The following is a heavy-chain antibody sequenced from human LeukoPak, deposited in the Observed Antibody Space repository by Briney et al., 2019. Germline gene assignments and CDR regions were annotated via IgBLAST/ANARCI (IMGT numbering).Heavy chain of an antibody. CDR2: IYPGDSDT. CDR1: GYSFTSYW. J-gene: IGHJ5*02. Sequence: GESLKISCKGSGYSFTSYWIGWVRQMPGKVLEWMGIIYPGDSDTRYSPSFQGQVTISADKSISTAYLQWSSLKASDTAMYYCARCGSGSYWSWSSCWFDPWGQGTLVTVSS. D-gene: IGHD3-10*01. CDR3: ARCGSGSYWSWSSCWFDP. V-gene: IGHV5-51*01.